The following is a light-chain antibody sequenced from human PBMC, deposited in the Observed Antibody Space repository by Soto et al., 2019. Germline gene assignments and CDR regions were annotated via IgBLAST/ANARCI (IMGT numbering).Light chain of an antibody. CDR1: QSINIW. Sequence: DIQMTQSPSTLSASVGDSVTITYRASQSINIWLAWYQQRPGKAPKLLIYDASTLASGVPSRFSGSGSGTEFTLTIISLQPDDFANYYCQQYNRFLFTFGPGTKVDI. J-gene: IGKJ3*01. CDR3: QQYNRFLFT. V-gene: IGKV1-5*01. CDR2: DAS.